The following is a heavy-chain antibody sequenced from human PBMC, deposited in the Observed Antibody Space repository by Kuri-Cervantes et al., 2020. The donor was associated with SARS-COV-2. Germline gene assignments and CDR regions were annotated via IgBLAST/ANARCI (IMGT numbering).Heavy chain of an antibody. J-gene: IGHJ4*02. CDR1: GYSFTSYW. Sequence: GGFLRLSCKGSGYSFTSYWIGWVRQMPGKGLEWMGIIYPGDSDTRYSPSFQGQVTISADKSISTAYLQWSSLKASDTAMYYCARRRDFWSVSPFDYWGQGTLVTVSS. D-gene: IGHD3-3*01. CDR3: ARRRDFWSVSPFDY. V-gene: IGHV5-51*01. CDR2: IYPGDSDT.